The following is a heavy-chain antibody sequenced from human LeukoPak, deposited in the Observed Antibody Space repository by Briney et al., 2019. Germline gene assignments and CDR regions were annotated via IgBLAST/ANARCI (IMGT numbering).Heavy chain of an antibody. CDR3: AREGPSYDYVWGSYRSGWFDP. CDR2: IKQDGSEK. V-gene: IGHV3-7*03. D-gene: IGHD3-16*02. J-gene: IGHJ5*02. Sequence: GGSLRLSCAASGFTFSSYWMSWVRQAPGKGLGWVANIKQDGSEKYYVDSVKGRFTISRDNAKNSLYLQMNSLRAEDTAVYYCAREGPSYDYVWGSYRSGWFDPWGQGTLVTVSS. CDR1: GFTFSSYW.